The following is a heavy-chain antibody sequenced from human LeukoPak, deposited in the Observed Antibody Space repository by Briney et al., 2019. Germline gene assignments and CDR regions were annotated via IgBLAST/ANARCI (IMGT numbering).Heavy chain of an antibody. CDR1: GGSFSGYY. D-gene: IGHD6-19*01. V-gene: IGHV4-34*01. CDR3: ARGQWLVPFDY. CDR2: INHSGST. J-gene: IGHJ4*02. Sequence: SETLSLTCAVYGGSFSGYYWSWIRQPPGKGPEWIGEINHSGSTNYNPSLKSRVTISVDTSKNQFSLKLSSVTAADTAVYYCARGQWLVPFDYWGQGTLVTVSS.